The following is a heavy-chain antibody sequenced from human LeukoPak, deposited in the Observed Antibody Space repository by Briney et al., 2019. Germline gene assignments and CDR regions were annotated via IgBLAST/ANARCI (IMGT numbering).Heavy chain of an antibody. CDR3: AKGHDSSGYSQTFFDY. CDR1: GFTFSNYA. J-gene: IGHJ4*02. V-gene: IGHV3-23*01. Sequence: PGGSLMLSCAASGFTFSNYAMSWVRQAPGKGLEWVSVISGSGDSTYYADSVEGRFTISRVNSKNTLYLQMNSLRAEDTAVYYCAKGHDSSGYSQTFFDYWGQGTLVTVSS. CDR2: ISGSGDST. D-gene: IGHD3-22*01.